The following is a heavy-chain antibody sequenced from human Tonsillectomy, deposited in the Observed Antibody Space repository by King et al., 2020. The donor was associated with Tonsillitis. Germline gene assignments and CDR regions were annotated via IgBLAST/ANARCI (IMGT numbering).Heavy chain of an antibody. J-gene: IGHJ4*02. D-gene: IGHD3-10*01. V-gene: IGHV3-23*04. CDR3: AKNTDYYYYSGGEKHFDY. Sequence: QLVQSGGGLVQPGGSLRLSCAASGFTFSNYAMSWVRQAPGKGLEWVSTISGAGGSTYYADSVKGRFTISRDNSKNTLYLQMKSLRAEDTAVYYCAKNTDYYYYSGGEKHFDYWGQGTLVTVSS. CDR1: GFTFSNYA. CDR2: ISGAGGST.